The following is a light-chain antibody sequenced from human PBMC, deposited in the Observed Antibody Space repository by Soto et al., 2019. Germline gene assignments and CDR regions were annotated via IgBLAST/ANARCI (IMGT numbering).Light chain of an antibody. CDR1: TGAVTGGYY. J-gene: IGLJ2*01. Sequence: QAVVTQEPSLTVSRGGTVTLTCASSTGAVTGGYYPNWFQRKPGQAPRPLIYSTSNKHSWTPARFSGSLLGGKAALTLSGVQPEDEAEYYCPLYYGGAQLIFGGGTKLTVL. V-gene: IGLV7-43*01. CDR2: STS. CDR3: PLYYGGAQLI.